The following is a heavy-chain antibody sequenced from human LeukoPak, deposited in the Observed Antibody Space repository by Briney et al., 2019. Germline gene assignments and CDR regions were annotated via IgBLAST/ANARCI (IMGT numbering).Heavy chain of an antibody. CDR3: ARDQSPWADYDSSGYYDAFDI. CDR2: IWYDGSNK. V-gene: IGHV3-33*08. J-gene: IGHJ3*02. CDR1: GFTFSSYG. D-gene: IGHD3-22*01. Sequence: QAGGSLRLSCAASGFTFSSYGMHWVRQAPGKGLEWVAVIWYDGSNKYYADSVKGRFTISRDNSKNTLYLQMNSLRAEDTAVYYCARDQSPWADYDSSGYYDAFDIWGQGTMVTVSS.